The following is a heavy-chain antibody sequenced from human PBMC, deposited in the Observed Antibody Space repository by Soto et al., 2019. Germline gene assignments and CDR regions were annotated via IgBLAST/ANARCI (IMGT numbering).Heavy chain of an antibody. J-gene: IGHJ5*02. D-gene: IGHD6-25*01. Sequence: QVQLQQWGAGLLKPSETLSLTCAVYVGSFSGYYWSWIRQPPGKGLEWIGEINHRGSTNYNPSLKSLVTLSVDTSKNQFSLNLNSVTAADTAVYYCARVPSGQRPPYSWFDPWSQGTLVTVSS. CDR2: INHRGST. CDR1: VGSFSGYY. V-gene: IGHV4-34*01. CDR3: ARVPSGQRPPYSWFDP.